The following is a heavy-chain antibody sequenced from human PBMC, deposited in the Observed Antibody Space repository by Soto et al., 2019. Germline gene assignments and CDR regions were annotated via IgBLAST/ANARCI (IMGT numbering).Heavy chain of an antibody. Sequence: QVQLVESGGGVVQPGRSLRLSCTASGFIFRNFGMHWVRRAPGKGLEWVAVISGDGNDKYYPDSMKGRFTISRDNFNNTLYLELNPRSPEVTAVDHCVQGASPAHQPLDSWGHRVLVTVSS. CDR1: GFIFRNFG. J-gene: IGHJ5*01. D-gene: IGHD1-26*01. CDR2: ISGDGNDK. V-gene: IGHV3-30*03. CDR3: VQGASPAHQPLDS.